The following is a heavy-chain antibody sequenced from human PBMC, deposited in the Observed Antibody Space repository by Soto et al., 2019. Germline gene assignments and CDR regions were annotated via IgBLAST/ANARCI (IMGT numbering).Heavy chain of an antibody. Sequence: EVQLLESGGGLVQAGGSLRVSWAASGFTFSSCAMGWVRQAPGKGLEWVSSISVNGGSTYYADSVKGRFTISRDNSKNILYLHMISLRAEDTAVYYCAKERNSWYSSGSDSWGQGTLVTVSS. CDR3: AKERNSWYSSGSDS. V-gene: IGHV3-23*01. CDR1: GFTFSSCA. CDR2: ISVNGGST. D-gene: IGHD2-15*01. J-gene: IGHJ4*02.